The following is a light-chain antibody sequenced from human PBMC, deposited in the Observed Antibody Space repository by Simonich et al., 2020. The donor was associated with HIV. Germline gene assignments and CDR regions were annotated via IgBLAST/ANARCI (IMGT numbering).Light chain of an antibody. CDR1: QSVSSY. CDR2: DAS. J-gene: IGKJ1*01. V-gene: IGKV3-11*01. Sequence: ELVLTQSPPTLSLSPGERATLSCRASQSVSSYLAWYQQKPGPAPRLLIYDASNRATGTPARFSGSGSGTEFTLTISSLQPDDFATYYCQQYNSYPWTCGQGTKVEIK. CDR3: QQYNSYPWT.